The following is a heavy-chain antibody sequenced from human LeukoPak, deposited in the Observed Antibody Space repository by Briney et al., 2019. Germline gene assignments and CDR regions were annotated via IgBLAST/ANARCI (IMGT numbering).Heavy chain of an antibody. V-gene: IGHV3-66*02. D-gene: IGHD5-12*01. CDR3: ARVVGYAYYYMDV. CDR1: GFTVSSNY. Sequence: GGSLRLSCAASGFTVSSNYMSWVRQAPGKGLEWVSVIYSGGSTYYADSVKGRFTISRDNSKNTLYLQMNSLRAEDTAVYYCARVVGYAYYYMDVWGKGTTVTASS. J-gene: IGHJ6*03. CDR2: IYSGGST.